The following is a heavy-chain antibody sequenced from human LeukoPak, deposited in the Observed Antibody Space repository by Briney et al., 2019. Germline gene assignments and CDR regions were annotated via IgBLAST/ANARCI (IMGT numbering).Heavy chain of an antibody. D-gene: IGHD4-23*01. Sequence: ASVKVSCKASGYIFTSYDINWVRQATGQGLEWMGWMTPNSGDTGYAQKFQGRVTMTRDTSISTAYMELSSLRSEDTAVYYCARVPVVTPRASRIKRYFDLWGRGTLVTVSS. CDR2: MTPNSGDT. CDR3: ARVPVVTPRASRIKRYFDL. V-gene: IGHV1-8*01. CDR1: GYIFTSYD. J-gene: IGHJ2*01.